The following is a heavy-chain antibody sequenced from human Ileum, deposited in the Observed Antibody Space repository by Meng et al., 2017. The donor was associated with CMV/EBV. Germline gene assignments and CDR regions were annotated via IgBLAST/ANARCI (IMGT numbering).Heavy chain of an antibody. CDR1: GASISSGDYY. J-gene: IGHJ5*02. CDR2: IFFSGNT. Sequence: QLKRPGPGLVKPSQTLSLSCNVSGASISSGDYYWSWIRQPPGKGLEWIGYIFFSGNTYYNPSLNNRVIISIDTPRNQFSLKVDSVTAADTAVYYCARFRIAALGNLFDPWGHGTLVTVSS. V-gene: IGHV4-30-4*08. D-gene: IGHD6-13*01. CDR3: ARFRIAALGNLFDP.